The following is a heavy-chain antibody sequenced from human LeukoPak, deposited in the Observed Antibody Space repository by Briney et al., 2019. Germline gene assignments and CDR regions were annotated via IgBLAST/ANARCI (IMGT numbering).Heavy chain of an antibody. CDR1: GGSISSYY. CDR3: AVWSSEYFQH. D-gene: IGHD1-26*01. V-gene: IGHV4-59*08. Sequence: SETLSLTCTVFGGSISSYYWSWIRQPPGKGLEWIGYIYYNGSTNYNPSLRSRVTISVDTSKNQFSLKLSSVTAADTAVYYCAVWSSEYFQHWGQGTLVTVSS. J-gene: IGHJ1*01. CDR2: IYYNGST.